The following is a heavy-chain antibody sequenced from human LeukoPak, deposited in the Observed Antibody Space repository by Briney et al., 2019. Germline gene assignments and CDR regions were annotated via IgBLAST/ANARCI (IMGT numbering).Heavy chain of an antibody. J-gene: IGHJ4*02. V-gene: IGHV4-34*01. Sequence: PSETLSLTCAVHGGSFSGYYWSWIRQPPGEGLEWIGENNHSGSTSYNPSLKSRVTISVDTSKNQFSLKLSSVTAADTAVYYCARDGGRDSGSYYEDYWGQGTLVTVSS. CDR2: NNHSGST. CDR1: GGSFSGYY. CDR3: ARDGGRDSGSYYEDY. D-gene: IGHD1-26*01.